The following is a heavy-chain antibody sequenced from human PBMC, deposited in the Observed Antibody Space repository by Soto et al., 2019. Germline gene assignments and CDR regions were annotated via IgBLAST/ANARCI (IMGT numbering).Heavy chain of an antibody. Sequence: GGSLRLSCAASGFTFTDYSMNWVRQPPGKGLEWVSSISYDSSYRYYADSVKGRFTISRDDAKNSLYLQMSSLRAEDTAVYYCAQGNFDSWGQGTLVTVSS. CDR1: GFTFTDYS. J-gene: IGHJ4*02. V-gene: IGHV3-21*01. CDR3: AQGNFDS. CDR2: ISYDSSYR.